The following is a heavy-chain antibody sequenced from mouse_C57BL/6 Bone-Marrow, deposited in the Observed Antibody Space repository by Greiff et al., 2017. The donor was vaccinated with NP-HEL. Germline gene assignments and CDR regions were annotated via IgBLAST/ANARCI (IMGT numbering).Heavy chain of an antibody. D-gene: IGHD2-5*01. CDR1: GYTFTDHT. CDR2: IYPRDGST. Sequence: VQLVESDAELVKPGASVKISCKVSGYTFTDHTIHWMKQRPEQGLEWIGYIYPRDGSTKYNEKFKGKATLTADKSSSTAYMQLNSLTSEDSADYFCARLGRSNYVPDYWGQGTTLTVSS. J-gene: IGHJ2*01. V-gene: IGHV1-78*01. CDR3: ARLGRSNYVPDY.